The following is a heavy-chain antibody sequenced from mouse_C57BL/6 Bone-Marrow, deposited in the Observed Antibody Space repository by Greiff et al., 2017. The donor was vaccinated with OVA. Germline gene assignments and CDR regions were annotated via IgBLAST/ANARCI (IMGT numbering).Heavy chain of an antibody. CDR2: IYPRSGNT. V-gene: IGHV1-81*01. D-gene: IGHD1-1*01. Sequence: QVQLQQSGAELARPGASVKLSCKASGYTFTSYGISWVKQRPGQGLEWIGEIYPRSGNTYYNEKFKGKATLTADKSSSTAYMELRSLTSEDSAVYFCARGWLRYAYWGQGTLVTVSA. CDR3: ARGWLRYAY. CDR1: GYTFTSYG. J-gene: IGHJ3*01.